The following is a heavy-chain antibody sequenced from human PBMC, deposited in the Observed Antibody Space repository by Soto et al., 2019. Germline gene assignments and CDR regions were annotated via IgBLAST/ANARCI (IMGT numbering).Heavy chain of an antibody. CDR1: GDTFTYYF. CDR3: ARDPIRGGVPYFFEF. D-gene: IGHD3-16*01. CDR2: VNPDTGVA. J-gene: IGHJ4*02. Sequence: XSVKVSCKASGDTFTYYFVHLVRLAPGQGLEWMGWVNPDTGVATFPQKFQGRVTVTRDASINTDYMELTNLTSEDTGIYYCARDPIRGGVPYFFEFWGRGTQVTVS. V-gene: IGHV1-2*02.